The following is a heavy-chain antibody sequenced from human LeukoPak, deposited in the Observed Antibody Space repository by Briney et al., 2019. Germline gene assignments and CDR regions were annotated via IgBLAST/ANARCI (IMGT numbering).Heavy chain of an antibody. J-gene: IGHJ4*02. CDR2: ISSNGGST. CDR1: GFTFSSYA. Sequence: GGSLRLSCSASGFTFSSYAMHWVRQAPGKGLEYVSAISSNGGSTYYADSVKGRFTISRDNSKNTLYLQMNSLRAEDTAVYYCARDRVILEWFPLCYWGQGTLVTVSS. CDR3: ARDRVILEWFPLCY. V-gene: IGHV3-64*04. D-gene: IGHD3-3*01.